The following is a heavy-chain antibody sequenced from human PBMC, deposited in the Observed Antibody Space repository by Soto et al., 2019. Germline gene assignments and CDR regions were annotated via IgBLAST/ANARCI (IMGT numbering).Heavy chain of an antibody. Sequence: SETLSLTCTVSGGSISSGGYYWSWIRQHPGKGLEWIGYIYYSGSTYYNPSLKSRVTISVDTSKNQFSLKLSSVTAADTAVYYCARPCAYYYYGMDVWGQGTTVTVS. CDR3: ARPCAYYYYGMDV. V-gene: IGHV4-31*03. CDR2: IYYSGST. J-gene: IGHJ6*02. CDR1: GGSISSGGYY.